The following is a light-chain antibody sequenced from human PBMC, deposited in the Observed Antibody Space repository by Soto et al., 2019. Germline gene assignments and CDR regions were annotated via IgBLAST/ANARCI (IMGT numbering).Light chain of an antibody. CDR2: SDN. CDR3: AAWDVSLVV. V-gene: IGLV1-44*01. CDR1: SSNIGTNT. Sequence: QLVLTRPPSASGTPGQRVTISCSGSSSNIGTNTVIWYQQLPGAAPKLLIYSDNQRPSGVPDRFSGSKSGTSASLAISGLQSEDEADYYCAAWDVSLVVFGGGTKLTVL. J-gene: IGLJ2*01.